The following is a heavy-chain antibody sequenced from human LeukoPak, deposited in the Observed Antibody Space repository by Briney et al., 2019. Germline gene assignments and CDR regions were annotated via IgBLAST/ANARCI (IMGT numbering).Heavy chain of an antibody. J-gene: IGHJ4*02. D-gene: IGHD5-18*01. CDR3: AKGRTKYSYGYEDYFDY. CDR2: ISYDGSNK. CDR1: GFTFSSYG. Sequence: GGSLRLSCAASGFTFSSYGMHWVSQAPGKGLEWVAVISYDGSNKYYADSVKGRFTISRDNSKNTLYLQMNSLRAEDTAVYYCAKGRTKYSYGYEDYFDYWGQGTLVTVSS. V-gene: IGHV3-30*18.